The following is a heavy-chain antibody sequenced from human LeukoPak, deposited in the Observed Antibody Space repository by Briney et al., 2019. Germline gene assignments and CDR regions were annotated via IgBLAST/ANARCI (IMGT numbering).Heavy chain of an antibody. Sequence: SETLSLTCTVYGGPHNSYYWSWLRQPPGKGLEWIRYLYYSGSTNYNPSLNSRVTISVDTSKNQFSLKLSSVTAADTAVYYCATVMDFWRGLYYYYGMDVWGQGTTVTVSS. J-gene: IGHJ6*02. CDR2: LYYSGST. V-gene: IGHV4-59*01. CDR3: ATVMDFWRGLYYYYGMDV. CDR1: GGPHNSYY. D-gene: IGHD3-3*01.